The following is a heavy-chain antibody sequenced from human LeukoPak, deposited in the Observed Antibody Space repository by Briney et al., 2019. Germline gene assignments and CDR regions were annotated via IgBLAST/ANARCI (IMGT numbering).Heavy chain of an antibody. V-gene: IGHV3-9*01. CDR3: ARGRNGYYFDL. Sequence: GGSLRLSCAASGFTFDDYAMHWVRQAPGKGLEWVSGISWNSGSIGYADSVKGRFTISRDNSKNTLYLQMNSLRAEDTAVYYCARGRNGYYFDLWGQGTMVTVSS. J-gene: IGHJ3*01. CDR2: ISWNSGSI. D-gene: IGHD3-22*01. CDR1: GFTFDDYA.